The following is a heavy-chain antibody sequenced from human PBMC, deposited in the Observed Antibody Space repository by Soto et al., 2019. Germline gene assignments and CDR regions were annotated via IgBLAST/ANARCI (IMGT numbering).Heavy chain of an antibody. CDR2: IHYSGTT. V-gene: IGHV4-31*03. D-gene: IGHD5-18*01. J-gene: IGHJ4*02. CDR3: ARDRDSYRFHDY. Sequence: QVQLQESGPGLVKPSQTLSVTCTVSGGSISSGGSYWSWIRQHPGKGLEWIGYIHYSGTTYYNPSLKSRVTISIDTSKKQFSLKLSSVTAADTAVYYCARDRDSYRFHDYWGQGTLVTVSS. CDR1: GGSISSGGSY.